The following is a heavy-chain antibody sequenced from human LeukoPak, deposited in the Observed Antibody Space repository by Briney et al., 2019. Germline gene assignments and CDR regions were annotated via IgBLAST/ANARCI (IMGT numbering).Heavy chain of an antibody. Sequence: PGGSLRLSCAASGFTFSSYAMHWVRQAPGKGLEWVALISYDGSNKYYADSVKGRFTISRDNSKNTLYLQMNSLRAEDTAVYYCARDSRRWELQNYYYYMDVWGKGTTVTISS. CDR2: ISYDGSNK. V-gene: IGHV3-30*04. D-gene: IGHD3-10*01. J-gene: IGHJ6*03. CDR3: ARDSRRWELQNYYYYMDV. CDR1: GFTFSSYA.